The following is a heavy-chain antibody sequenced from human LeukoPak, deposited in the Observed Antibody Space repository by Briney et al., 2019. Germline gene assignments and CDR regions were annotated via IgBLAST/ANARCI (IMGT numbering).Heavy chain of an antibody. CDR3: VRDWGYDSSGYWQKYFDT. V-gene: IGHV3-48*03. J-gene: IGHJ4*02. CDR2: ISSSGSTI. CDR1: GFTFSSYE. D-gene: IGHD3-22*01. Sequence: GGSLRLSCAASGFTFSSYEMNWVRQAPGKGLEWVSYISSSGSTIYYADSVKGRFTISRDNAKNSLYLQMNSLRAEDTAVYYSVRDWGYDSSGYWQKYFDTWGQGTLVTVSS.